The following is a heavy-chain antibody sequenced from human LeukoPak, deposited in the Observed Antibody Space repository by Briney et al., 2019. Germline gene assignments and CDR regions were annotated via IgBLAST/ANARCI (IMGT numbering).Heavy chain of an antibody. J-gene: IGHJ5*02. CDR1: GFTFSTDA. CDR2: ISGSGDNT. CDR3: ARDVWFDP. V-gene: IGHV3-23*01. Sequence: GGSLRLSCAASGFTFSTDAMTWVRQAPGKGLQWVSAISGSGDNTYYDDSVKGRFTISRDNSKNMMYLQMNSLRAEDTAVYYCARDVWFDPWGQGTLVTVSS.